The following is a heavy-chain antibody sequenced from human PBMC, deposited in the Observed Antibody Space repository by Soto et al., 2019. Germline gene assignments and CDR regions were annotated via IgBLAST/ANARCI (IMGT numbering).Heavy chain of an antibody. CDR2: ISGSGGST. CDR3: AKETVPGSCQS. J-gene: IGHJ5*02. CDR1: GFTFSTYA. V-gene: IGHV3-23*01. D-gene: IGHD1-26*01. Sequence: EVQLLESGGGLVQPGGSLRLSCAASGFTFSTYAMNWVRQAPGKGLEWVSAISGSGGSTYYADSVKGRFTISRDNSKNTLYLQMISLRAGDTAVDYCAKETVPGSCQSWGQGTLVTVSS.